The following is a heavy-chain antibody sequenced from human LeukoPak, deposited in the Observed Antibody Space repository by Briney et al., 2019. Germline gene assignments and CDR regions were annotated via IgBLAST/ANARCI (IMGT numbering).Heavy chain of an antibody. CDR3: ARDFYDSSGYYPDY. D-gene: IGHD3-22*01. Sequence: SQTLSLTCTVSGGSISNGGYYWSWIRQHPGKGLEWIGYIYNSGSTYYSPSLKSRVTISVDTSKNQFSLKLSSVTAADTAVYYCARDFYDSSGYYPDYWGQGTLVTVSS. J-gene: IGHJ4*02. CDR2: IYNSGST. V-gene: IGHV4-31*03. CDR1: GGSISNGGYY.